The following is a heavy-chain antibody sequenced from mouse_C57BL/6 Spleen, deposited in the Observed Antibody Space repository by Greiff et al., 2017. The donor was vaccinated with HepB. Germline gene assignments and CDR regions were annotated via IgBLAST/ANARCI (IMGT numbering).Heavy chain of an antibody. V-gene: IGHV1-82*01. CDR1: GYAFSSSW. J-gene: IGHJ4*01. Sequence: LQESGPELVKPGASVKISCKASGYAFSSSWMNWVKQRPGKGLEWIGRIYPGDGDTNYNGKFKGKATLTADKSSSTAYMQLSSLTSEDSAVYFCACMVTDYYDMDDWGQGTSVTVSS. D-gene: IGHD2-2*01. CDR3: ACMVTDYYDMDD. CDR2: IYPGDGDT.